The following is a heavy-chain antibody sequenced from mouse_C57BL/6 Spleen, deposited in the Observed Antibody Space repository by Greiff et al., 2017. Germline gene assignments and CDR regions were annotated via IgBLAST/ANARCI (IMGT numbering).Heavy chain of an antibody. J-gene: IGHJ4*01. CDR2: INPYNGGT. CDR3: ARSGYSNYAMDY. D-gene: IGHD2-5*01. V-gene: IGHV1-19*01. CDR1: GYTFTDYY. Sequence: VQLQQSGPVLVKPGASVKMSCKASGYTFTDYYMNWVKQSHGKSLEWIGVINPYNGGTSYNQKFKGKATLTVDKSSSTAYMELNSLTSEDSAVYYYARSGYSNYAMDYWGQGTSVTVSS.